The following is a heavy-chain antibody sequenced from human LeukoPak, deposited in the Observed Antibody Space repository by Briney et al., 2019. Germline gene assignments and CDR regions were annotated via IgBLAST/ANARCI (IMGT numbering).Heavy chain of an antibody. V-gene: IGHV3-66*01. CDR2: IYSGGSP. D-gene: IGHD2-2*01. Sequence: GGSLRLSCAASGFTDSSNYMSWVRQPPGKGLEWVSVIYSGGSPYYPDSVKGRFTISRDNSKNTLYLQMNSLRAEDTAVYYCAREIVVVPAAIDIGEGSYYYYYGMDVWGQGTTVTVSS. CDR1: GFTDSSNY. J-gene: IGHJ6*02. CDR3: AREIVVVPAAIDIGEGSYYYYYGMDV.